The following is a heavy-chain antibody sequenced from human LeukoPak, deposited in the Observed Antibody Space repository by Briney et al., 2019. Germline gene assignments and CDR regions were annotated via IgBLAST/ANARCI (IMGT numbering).Heavy chain of an antibody. J-gene: IGHJ6*02. Sequence: GGSLRHSCAASGFTFRTYSMNWVRQAPGKGLECVSYISTSGSYIYHADSVKGRFTISRDNAKNSLYLQMNSLRAEDTAVYYCARDNYYSVMDVWGQGTTVTVSS. CDR3: ARDNYYSVMDV. CDR2: ISTSGSYI. CDR1: GFTFRTYS. V-gene: IGHV3-21*01.